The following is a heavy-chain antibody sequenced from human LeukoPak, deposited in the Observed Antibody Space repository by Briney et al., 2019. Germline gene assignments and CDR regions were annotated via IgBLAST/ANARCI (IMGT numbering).Heavy chain of an antibody. J-gene: IGHJ5*02. CDR3: ARRRGYSGYGTFDP. CDR2: MYYSGST. CDR1: GGSISSSSYY. Sequence: SETLSLTCTVSGGSISSSSYYWGWIRQPPGKGLEWIGSMYYSGSTYYNPSLKSRVTISVDTSKNQSSLKLSSVPAADPAVYYCARRRGYSGYGTFDPWGQGTLVTVSS. D-gene: IGHD5-12*01. V-gene: IGHV4-39*01.